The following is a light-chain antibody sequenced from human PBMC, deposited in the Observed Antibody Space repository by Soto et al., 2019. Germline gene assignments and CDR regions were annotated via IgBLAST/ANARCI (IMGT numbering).Light chain of an antibody. CDR2: EVR. J-gene: IGLJ1*01. CDR1: TNDIGGYNY. V-gene: IGLV2-23*02. Sequence: QSALTQPASVSGSPGQSITISCSGTTNDIGGYNYVSWYQHHPGKVPKVIIYEVRNRPSGVSNRFSGSKSGNTASLTISGLQAEDEADYYCCSYAGSSTFDVFVTGTKLTVL. CDR3: CSYAGSSTFDV.